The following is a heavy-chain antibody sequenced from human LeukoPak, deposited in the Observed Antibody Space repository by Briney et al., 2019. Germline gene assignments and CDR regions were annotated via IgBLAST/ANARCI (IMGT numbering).Heavy chain of an antibody. CDR3: ASLHYDFWSGYWPYIDY. CDR2: INHSGST. V-gene: IGHV4-34*01. Sequence: KASETLSLTCAVYGGSFSGYYWSWIRQPPGKGLEWIGEINHSGSTNYNPSLKSRVTISVDTSKNQFSLKLSSVTAADTAVYYCASLHYDFWSGYWPYIDYWGQGTLVTVSS. CDR1: GGSFSGYY. D-gene: IGHD3-3*01. J-gene: IGHJ4*02.